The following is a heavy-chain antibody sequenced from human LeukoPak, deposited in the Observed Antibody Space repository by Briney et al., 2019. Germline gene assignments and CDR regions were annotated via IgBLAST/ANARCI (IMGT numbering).Heavy chain of an antibody. Sequence: SETLSLTCDVSGYSIGSDNWWGWIRQPPGKGLEWIGYVYYSGSIYSNPSLKSRVTMSVDASRNQFSLKLTSVTPEDTAVYYCARKRSRITYFDDWGQGTLVTVSS. J-gene: IGHJ4*02. V-gene: IGHV4-28*05. CDR3: ARKRSRITYFDD. CDR2: VYYSGSI. CDR1: GYSIGSDNW. D-gene: IGHD2-2*01.